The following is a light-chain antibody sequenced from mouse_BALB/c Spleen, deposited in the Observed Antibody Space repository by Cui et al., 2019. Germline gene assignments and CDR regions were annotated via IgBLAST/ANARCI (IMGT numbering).Light chain of an antibody. V-gene: IGKV4-55*01. J-gene: IGKJ4*01. CDR2: DTS. CDR3: QQWSSYPCT. Sequence: QIVLTQSPAIMSASQGEKVTMTCKASSSVSYMYWYQQNPGSSPRSLINDTSNLSSGVPVCFSGSGSGTSYSLTISRMEAEDASTYYCQQWSSYPCTFGSGTKLEIK. CDR1: SSVSY.